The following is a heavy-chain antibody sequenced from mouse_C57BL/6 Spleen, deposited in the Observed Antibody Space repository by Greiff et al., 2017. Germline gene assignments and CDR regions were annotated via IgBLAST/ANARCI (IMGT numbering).Heavy chain of an antibody. CDR1: GYTFTNYW. D-gene: IGHD1-1*01. V-gene: IGHV1-52*01. CDR3: VRTHYVSPWYFDA. J-gene: IGHJ1*03. CDR2: IDPSDIET. Sequence: QVQLKQPGAELVRPGASVKLSCKASGYTFTNYWMHWVKQRPRQGLEWIGNIDPSDIETHYQQKFKDKATLTVDKSSSTAYMQLSSLTSEDSAVYHCVRTHYVSPWYFDAWGTRTTVTVSS.